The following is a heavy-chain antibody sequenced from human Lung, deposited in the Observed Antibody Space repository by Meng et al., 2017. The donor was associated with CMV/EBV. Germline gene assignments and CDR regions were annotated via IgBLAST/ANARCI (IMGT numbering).Heavy chain of an antibody. D-gene: IGHD3-22*01. Sequence: SCAASGFTFSDYNMNWVRQAPGKGLEWVSSISRNSVYIYYADSVKGRLTITRDNAKNALYLQMNSLRAEDTAVYYCAGSYYDNTSRRPHWFDPWXQGTLVTVSS. CDR2: ISRNSVYI. V-gene: IGHV3-21*01. J-gene: IGHJ5*02. CDR1: GFTFSDYN. CDR3: AGSYYDNTSRRPHWFDP.